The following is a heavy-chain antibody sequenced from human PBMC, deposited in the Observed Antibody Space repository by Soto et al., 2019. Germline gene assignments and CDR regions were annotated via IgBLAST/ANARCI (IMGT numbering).Heavy chain of an antibody. CDR1: GFIVSDYY. D-gene: IGHD3-9*01. CDR2: ISSSGTYI. Sequence: GSLRLSCAASGFIVSDYYMSWIRQAPGKRLEWIAYISSSGTYINYADSVKCRFTISRDNSKNTLYLQMNSLRAEDTAVYYCARAQEYYDILTGPDYWGQGTLVTVSS. J-gene: IGHJ4*02. V-gene: IGHV3-11*06. CDR3: ARAQEYYDILTGPDY.